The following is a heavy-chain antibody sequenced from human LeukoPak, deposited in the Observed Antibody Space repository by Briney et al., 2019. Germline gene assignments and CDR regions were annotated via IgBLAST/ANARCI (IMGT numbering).Heavy chain of an antibody. CDR1: GFTFDDYA. J-gene: IGHJ4*02. CDR2: VSADGDNT. V-gene: IGHV3-43*02. CDR3: AKGGYSVYHFDY. D-gene: IGHD5/OR15-5a*01. Sequence: PGGSLRLSCTASGFTFDDYAMHRVRQAPGKGLQWVSLVSADGDNTYYADSVRGRFTISRDNNINSLYLQLSSLGTKDTAFYYCAKGGYSVYHFDYWGQGTLVTVSS.